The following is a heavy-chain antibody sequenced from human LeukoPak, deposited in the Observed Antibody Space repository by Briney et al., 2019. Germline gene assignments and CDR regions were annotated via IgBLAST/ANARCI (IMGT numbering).Heavy chain of an antibody. V-gene: IGHV3-30*03. Sequence: GGSLRLSCAASGFTFSSYGMHWIRQAPGKGLEWVAIISYDGGNKYYADSVKGRFTISRDNSMDTLYLQMNGLRPEDTAVYYCARPPHSCSSTSCYSQYWGQGILVSVSS. CDR2: ISYDGGNK. D-gene: IGHD2-2*01. J-gene: IGHJ4*02. CDR3: ARPPHSCSSTSCYSQY. CDR1: GFTFSSYG.